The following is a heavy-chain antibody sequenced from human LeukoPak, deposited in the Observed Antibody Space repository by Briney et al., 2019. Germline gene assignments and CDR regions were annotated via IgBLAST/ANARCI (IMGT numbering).Heavy chain of an antibody. J-gene: IGHJ5*02. V-gene: IGHV4-4*07. Sequence: PSETLSLTCTVSGGSISSYYWSWIRQPAGKGLEWIGRIYTSGSTNYNPSLKSRVAISVDKSKNQFSLKLSSVTAADTAVYYCARGYYDSSGYYRYGNWFDPWGQGTLVTVSS. CDR1: GGSISSYY. CDR2: IYTSGST. CDR3: ARGYYDSSGYYRYGNWFDP. D-gene: IGHD3-22*01.